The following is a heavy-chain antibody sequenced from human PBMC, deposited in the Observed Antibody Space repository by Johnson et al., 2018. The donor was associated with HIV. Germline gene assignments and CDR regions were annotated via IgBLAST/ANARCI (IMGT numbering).Heavy chain of an antibody. Sequence: EKLVESGGGVVQPGRSLRLSCAASGFTFSSYAMSWVRQAPGKGLEWVSAISGSGGSTYYADSVKGRFTISRDNSKNTLYLQMNSLRAEDTAVYFCARDRRYYDSSGYYHDAFDIWGQGTMVTVSS. CDR3: ARDRRYYDSSGYYHDAFDI. D-gene: IGHD3-22*01. CDR2: ISGSGGST. J-gene: IGHJ3*02. CDR1: GFTFSSYA. V-gene: IGHV3-23*04.